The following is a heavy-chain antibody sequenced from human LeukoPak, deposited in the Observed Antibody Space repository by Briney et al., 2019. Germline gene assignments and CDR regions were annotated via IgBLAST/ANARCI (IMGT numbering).Heavy chain of an antibody. CDR3: ARGLGYCSGGSCYSVGFDY. CDR1: GYTFTSYA. D-gene: IGHD2-15*01. CDR2: INAGNGNT. V-gene: IGHV1-3*03. J-gene: IGHJ4*02. Sequence: ASVKVSCKASGYTFTSYAMHWVRQAPGQRLEWMGWINAGNGNTKYSQELQGRVTITRDTSASTAYMELSSLRSEDMAVYYCARGLGYCSGGSCYSVGFDYWGQGTLVTVSS.